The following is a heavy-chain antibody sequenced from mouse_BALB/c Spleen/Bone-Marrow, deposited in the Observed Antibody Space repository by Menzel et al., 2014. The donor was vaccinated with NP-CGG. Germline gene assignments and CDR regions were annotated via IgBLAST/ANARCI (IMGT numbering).Heavy chain of an antibody. CDR2: IYPGDVNT. D-gene: IGHD1-1*01. Sequence: QVQLQQPGPELVKPGASVRISCKASGYTFTSYYIHWVKQRPGQGLEWIGWIYPGDVNTKYNEKFKGKATLTADKSSNTAYMQLSSLTSEDSAVYFCARGSSLDYWGQGTTLTVSS. V-gene: IGHV1S56*01. CDR3: ARGSSLDY. J-gene: IGHJ2*01. CDR1: GYTFTSYY.